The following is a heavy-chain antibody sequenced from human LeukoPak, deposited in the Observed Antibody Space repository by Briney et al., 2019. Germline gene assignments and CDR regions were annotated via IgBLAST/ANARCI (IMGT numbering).Heavy chain of an antibody. CDR2: ISWNSGSI. CDR3: AKAGGDSSGYYPFDY. CDR1: GFTFDDYA. V-gene: IGHV3-9*03. D-gene: IGHD3-22*01. J-gene: IGHJ4*02. Sequence: GGSLRLSCAASGFTFDDYAMHWVRQAPGKGLEWVSGISWNSGSIGYADSVKGRFTISRDNAKNSLYLQMNSLRAEDMALYYCAKAGGDSSGYYPFDYWGQGTLVTVSS.